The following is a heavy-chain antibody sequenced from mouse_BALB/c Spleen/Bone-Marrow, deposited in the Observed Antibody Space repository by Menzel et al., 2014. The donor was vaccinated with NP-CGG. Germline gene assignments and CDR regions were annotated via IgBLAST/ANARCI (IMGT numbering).Heavy chain of an antibody. V-gene: IGHV1-82*01. CDR1: GYAFSSSW. J-gene: IGHJ2*01. D-gene: IGHD1-1*01. Sequence: VQLQQSGPELVKPGASVKISCKASGYAFSSSWMNWVKQRPGQGLEWIGRTYPGDGDTNYNGKFKGKATLTADKSSSTAYMQLSSLTSVDSAVYFCARNSYYGSSYNYFDYWGQGTTLTVSS. CDR2: TYPGDGDT. CDR3: ARNSYYGSSYNYFDY.